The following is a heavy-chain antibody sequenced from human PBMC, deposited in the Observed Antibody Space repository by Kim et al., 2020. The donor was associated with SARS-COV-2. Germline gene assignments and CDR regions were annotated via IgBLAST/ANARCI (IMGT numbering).Heavy chain of an antibody. V-gene: IGHV3-23*01. D-gene: IGHD2-15*01. CDR3: AKTAGTIVVVVAATIYVDY. J-gene: IGHJ4*02. Sequence: GRFTIAKDNAKNTLYRQMNSLRAEDTAVYYCAKTAGTIVVVVAATIYVDYWGQGTLVTVSS.